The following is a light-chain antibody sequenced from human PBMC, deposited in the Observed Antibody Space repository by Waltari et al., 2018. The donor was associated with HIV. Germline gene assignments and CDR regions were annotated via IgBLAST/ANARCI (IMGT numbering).Light chain of an antibody. J-gene: IGLJ1*01. V-gene: IGLV2-14*01. CDR1: SSDVGGYKY. Sequence: QSALTQPASVPGSPGQSITIPCTGTSSDVGGYKYVFWYQQPPGKAPKLMIYDVSNRPVGVSTRFSGSKSGNTASLTISGLRAEDEADYFCSSYTSSRTPYYVLGTGTEVTVL. CDR2: DVS. CDR3: SSYTSSRTPYYV.